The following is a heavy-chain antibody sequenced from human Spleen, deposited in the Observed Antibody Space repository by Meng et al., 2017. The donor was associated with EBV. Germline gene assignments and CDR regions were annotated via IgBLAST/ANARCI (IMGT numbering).Heavy chain of an antibody. J-gene: IGHJ4*02. CDR2: VYDSGNT. CDR3: ARGEVDS. V-gene: IGHV4-59*01. CDR1: GDSISSFY. Sequence: QVHLQESGPGLVKPSETLSLICTVSGDSISSFYWSWIRQPPGKGLEWIGYVYDSGNTDYNPSLKSRVTISVDTSKNQFSLRLSSVTAADTAVYYCARGEVDSWGQGILVTVSS.